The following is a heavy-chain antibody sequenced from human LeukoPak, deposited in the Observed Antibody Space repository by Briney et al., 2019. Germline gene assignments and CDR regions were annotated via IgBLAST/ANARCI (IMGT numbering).Heavy chain of an antibody. J-gene: IGHJ4*02. D-gene: IGHD2-2*01. CDR3: AKDKLGSVVPAAFDY. V-gene: IGHV3-48*04. Sequence: GGSLRLSCAASGFTFSSYSIDWVRQAPGKGLEWLSYISSSSSTIYFADSVKGRFTISRDNAKNSAYLHMNSLRAEDTAVYYCAKDKLGSVVPAAFDYWGQGTLVTVSS. CDR1: GFTFSSYS. CDR2: ISSSSSTI.